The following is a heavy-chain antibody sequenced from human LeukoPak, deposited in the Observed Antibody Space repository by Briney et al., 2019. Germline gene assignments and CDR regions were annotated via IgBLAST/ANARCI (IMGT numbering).Heavy chain of an antibody. J-gene: IGHJ5*02. D-gene: IGHD3-16*02. CDR2: INHSGST. CDR1: GGSFSGYY. Sequence: PSETLSLTCAVYGGSFSGYYWSWIRQPPGKGLEWIGEINHSGSTNYNPSLKSRVTISVDTSKNQFSLKLSSVTAADTAVYYCARAEYYDYVWGSYRNWFDPWGQGTLVTVSS. CDR3: ARAEYYDYVWGSYRNWFDP. V-gene: IGHV4-34*01.